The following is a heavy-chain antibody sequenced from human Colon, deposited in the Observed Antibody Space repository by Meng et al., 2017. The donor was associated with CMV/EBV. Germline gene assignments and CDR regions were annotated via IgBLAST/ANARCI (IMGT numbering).Heavy chain of an antibody. J-gene: IGHJ4*02. D-gene: IGHD2-2*01. V-gene: IGHV3-66*01. CDR3: SREAADCSNPTCYASLIGY. Sequence: EGLLVGSGGVLVQPGGSLRLSCVASGFTVSNNFMSWVRQAPGRGLEWVSVIYNDGSTYYADSVKGRFTISRDNSKNTLYLQMNSLRAEDTAVYYCSREAADCSNPTCYASLIGYWGQGTLVTVSS. CDR1: GFTVSNNF. CDR2: IYNDGST.